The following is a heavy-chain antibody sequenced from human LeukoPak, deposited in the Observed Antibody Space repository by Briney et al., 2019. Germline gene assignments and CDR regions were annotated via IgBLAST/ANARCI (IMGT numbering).Heavy chain of an antibody. J-gene: IGHJ4*02. CDR2: ISAYNGNT. Sequence: GESLKISCKASGYTFTSYGISWVRQAPGQGLEWMGWISAYNGNTNYAQKLQGRVTMTTDTSTSTAYMELRSLRSDDTAVYYCARVSYSNYCDYWGQGTLVTVSS. V-gene: IGHV1-18*01. D-gene: IGHD4-11*01. CDR3: ARVSYSNYCDY. CDR1: GYTFTSYG.